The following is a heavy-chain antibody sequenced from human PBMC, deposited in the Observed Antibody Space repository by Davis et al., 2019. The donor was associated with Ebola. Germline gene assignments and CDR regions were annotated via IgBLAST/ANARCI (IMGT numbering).Heavy chain of an antibody. Sequence: ASVKVSCKASGYTFTGYYMHWVRQAPGQGLEWMGWINPNSGGTNYAQKFQGRVTMTTDTSTSTAYMELRSLRSDDTAVYYCARDIGMVASYGMDVWGQGTTVTVSS. CDR1: GYTFTGYY. V-gene: IGHV1-2*02. CDR2: INPNSGGT. CDR3: ARDIGMVASYGMDV. D-gene: IGHD5-12*01. J-gene: IGHJ6*02.